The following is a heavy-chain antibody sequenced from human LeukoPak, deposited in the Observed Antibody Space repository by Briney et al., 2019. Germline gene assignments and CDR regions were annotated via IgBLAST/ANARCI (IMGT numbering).Heavy chain of an antibody. V-gene: IGHV3-23*01. CDR3: AKDFALLGFDP. D-gene: IGHD2-15*01. CDR2: ISGSGGST. CDR1: GFTFSRYA. Sequence: GGSLRLSCAASGFTFSRYAMSWVRQAPGKGLEWVSAISGSGGSTYYADSVKGRFTIPRDNSKNTLYLQRNSLTAEDTAVYYCAKDFALLGFDPWGQGTLVTVSS. J-gene: IGHJ5*02.